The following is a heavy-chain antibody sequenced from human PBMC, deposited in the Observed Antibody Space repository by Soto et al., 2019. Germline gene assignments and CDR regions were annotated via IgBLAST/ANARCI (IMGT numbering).Heavy chain of an antibody. D-gene: IGHD3-22*01. Sequence: SVKVCCTACGXRFANNGGSWVRQAPGQGLEWMGWIGGYKGNTNYAQKLQGRVTITADESTNTVFMELRGLRSEDTAVYYCARGGSDYEGSGYYQGHVWGQGTTVTVSS. CDR1: GXRFANNG. CDR2: IGGYKGNT. CDR3: ARGGSDYEGSGYYQGHV. J-gene: IGHJ6*02. V-gene: IGHV1-18*01.